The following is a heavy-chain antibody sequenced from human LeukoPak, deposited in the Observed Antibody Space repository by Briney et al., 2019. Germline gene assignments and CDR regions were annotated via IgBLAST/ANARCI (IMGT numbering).Heavy chain of an antibody. V-gene: IGHV5-51*01. Sequence: GESLKISCKGSGYSFTSYWIGWVRQLPGKGLGWMGIIYPGDSDTRYSPSFQGQVTISADKSISTAYLQWSSLKASDTAMCYCARFIVVVPAAIGAFDIWGQGTMVTVSS. J-gene: IGHJ3*02. CDR1: GYSFTSYW. CDR3: ARFIVVVPAAIGAFDI. D-gene: IGHD2-2*01. CDR2: IYPGDSDT.